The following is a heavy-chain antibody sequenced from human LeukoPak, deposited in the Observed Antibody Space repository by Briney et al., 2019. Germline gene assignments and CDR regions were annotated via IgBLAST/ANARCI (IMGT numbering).Heavy chain of an antibody. CDR3: ARLLVVTHTWFDP. D-gene: IGHD4-23*01. V-gene: IGHV4-4*09. J-gene: IGHJ5*02. Sequence: PSETLSLTCAVYGGSFSGYYWSWIRQPPGKGLEWIGYIYTSGSTNYNPSLKSRVTISVDTSKNQFSLKLSSVTAADTAVYYCARLLVVTHTWFDPWGQGTLVTVSS. CDR2: IYTSGST. CDR1: GGSFSGYY.